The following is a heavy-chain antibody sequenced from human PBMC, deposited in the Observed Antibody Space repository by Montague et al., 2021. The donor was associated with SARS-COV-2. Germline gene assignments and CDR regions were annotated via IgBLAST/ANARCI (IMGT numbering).Heavy chain of an antibody. CDR3: ASLWDTVYYYYGMDV. CDR2: IHYSGST. Sequence: SETLSLTCAVSGGSISSSSYYWGWIRQPPGKGLEWIGSIHYSGSTYYNPSLKSRVSISVNTSKNQFSLKLSSVTAADTAVYYWASLWDTVYYYYGMDVWGQGTTVTVSS. CDR1: GGSISSSSYY. V-gene: IGHV4-39*01. D-gene: IGHD1-26*01. J-gene: IGHJ6*02.